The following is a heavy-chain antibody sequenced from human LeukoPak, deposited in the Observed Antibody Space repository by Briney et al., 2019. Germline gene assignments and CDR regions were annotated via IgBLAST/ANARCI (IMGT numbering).Heavy chain of an antibody. CDR3: ARPLDAQYQLHDAFDI. CDR2: IYYSGST. J-gene: IGHJ3*02. V-gene: IGHV4-39*01. D-gene: IGHD2-2*01. Sequence: SETLSLTCTVSGGSISSSSYYWGWIRQPPGKGLEWIGSIYYSGSTYYNPSLKSRVTISVDTSKNQFSLKLSSVTAADTAVYYCARPLDAQYQLHDAFDIWGQGTMVTVSS. CDR1: GGSISSSSYY.